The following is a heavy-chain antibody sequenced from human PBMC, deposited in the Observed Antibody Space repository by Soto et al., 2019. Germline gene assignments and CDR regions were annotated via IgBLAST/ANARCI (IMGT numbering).Heavy chain of an antibody. V-gene: IGHV4-4*02. CDR1: GASISSGHW. D-gene: IGHD1-26*01. CDR2: IYHSGTT. J-gene: IGHJ4*02. Sequence: KTSETLSLTCAVPGASISSGHWWSWVRQPPGKGLEWIAEIYHSGTTNYNPSLKSRVTISVDKSKNQFSLKLSSVTAADTAVYYCASPKSGGSYGSIFDYWGQGTLVTVSS. CDR3: ASPKSGGSYGSIFDY.